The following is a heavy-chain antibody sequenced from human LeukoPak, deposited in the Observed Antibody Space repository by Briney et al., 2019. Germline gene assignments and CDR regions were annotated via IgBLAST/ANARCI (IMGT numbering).Heavy chain of an antibody. CDR2: ISGSGSST. J-gene: IGHJ4*02. CDR3: AKTLRYFDWPPEGDY. CDR1: GFTFSNYA. D-gene: IGHD3-9*01. Sequence: GGSLRLSCEASGFTFSNYAITWVRQAPGKGLEWVSGISGSGSSTYYADSVKGRFTISRDKSKNTLYLQMDSLRAEDTAVYYCAKTLRYFDWPPEGDYWGQGTLVTVSS. V-gene: IGHV3-23*01.